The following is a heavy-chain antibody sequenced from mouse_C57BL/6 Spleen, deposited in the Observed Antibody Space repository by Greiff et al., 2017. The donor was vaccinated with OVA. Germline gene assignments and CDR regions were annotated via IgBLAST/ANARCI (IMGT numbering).Heavy chain of an antibody. D-gene: IGHD2-2*01. J-gene: IGHJ2*01. CDR2: INPNNGGT. CDR1: GYTFTDYY. CDR3: ARDRGGDGYAW. Sequence: EVQLQQSGPELVKPGASVKISCKASGYTFTDYYMNWVKQSHGKSLEWIGDINPNNGGTSYNQKFKGKATLTVDKSSSTAYMELRSLTSEDSAVYYCARDRGGDGYAWWGQGTTLTVSS. V-gene: IGHV1-26*01.